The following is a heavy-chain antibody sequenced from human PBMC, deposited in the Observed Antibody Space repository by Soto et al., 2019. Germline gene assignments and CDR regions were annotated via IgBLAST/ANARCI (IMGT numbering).Heavy chain of an antibody. D-gene: IGHD1-26*01. CDR2: ITAATGTT. CDR1: GFTFGSYG. CDR3: AKAKGRSSFYYSGLDV. Sequence: LRLSCAASGFTFGSYGMTWVRQAPGKGLECVSGITAATGTTYYADSVKGRFTISRDLSTNTLFLQMNSLRAADSAVYYCAKAKGRSSFYYSGLDVWGQGXTVTVYS. J-gene: IGHJ6*02. V-gene: IGHV3-23*01.